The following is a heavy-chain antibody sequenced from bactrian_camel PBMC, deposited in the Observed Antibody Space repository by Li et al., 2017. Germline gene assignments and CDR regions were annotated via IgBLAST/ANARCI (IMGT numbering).Heavy chain of an antibody. D-gene: IGHD4*01. CDR3: ATHGATMSPFNY. V-gene: IGHV3S53*01. CDR2: VNSDDSI. J-gene: IGHJ4*01. Sequence: QVQLVESGGGSVQAGGSLSLSCVASASIYNSYCMGFFRQAPDREREGVAVVNSDDSISYRDTVEGRFTISRDFAKNTVTLQTNSLKSEDTALYYCATHGATMSPFNYWGQGTQVTVS. CDR1: ASIYNSYC.